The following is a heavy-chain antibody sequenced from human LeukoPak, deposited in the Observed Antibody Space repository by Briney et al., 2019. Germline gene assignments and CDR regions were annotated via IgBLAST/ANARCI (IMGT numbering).Heavy chain of an antibody. V-gene: IGHV1-69*13. CDR3: ARDRVLLWFEDLRGFDP. Sequence: SVKVSCKASGGTFSSYANSWVRQAPGQGLEWMGGIIPIFGTANYAQKFQGRVTITADESTSTAYMELSSLRSEDTAVYYCARDRVLLWFEDLRGFDPWGQGTLVTVSS. J-gene: IGHJ5*02. D-gene: IGHD3-10*01. CDR2: IIPIFGTA. CDR1: GGTFSSYA.